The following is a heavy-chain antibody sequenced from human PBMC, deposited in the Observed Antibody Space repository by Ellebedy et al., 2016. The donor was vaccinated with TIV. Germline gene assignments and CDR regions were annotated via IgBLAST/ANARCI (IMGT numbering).Heavy chain of an antibody. CDR1: GYTFTGYY. J-gene: IGHJ6*02. CDR3: ARLTTVVTDYYYGMDV. Sequence: ASVKVSCKASGYTFTGYYMHWVRQAPGQGLEWMGWINPNSGGTNYAQKFQGRVTMTRDTSISTAYMELSRLSSYDTAVYYCARLTTVVTDYYYGMDVWGQGTTVTVSS. V-gene: IGHV1-2*02. CDR2: INPNSGGT. D-gene: IGHD4-23*01.